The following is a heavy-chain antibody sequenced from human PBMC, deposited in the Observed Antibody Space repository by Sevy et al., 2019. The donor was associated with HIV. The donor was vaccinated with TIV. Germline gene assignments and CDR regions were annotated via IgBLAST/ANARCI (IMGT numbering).Heavy chain of an antibody. Sequence: LSLTCAASGFTFSSYSMNWVHQAPGKGLEWVSSISSSSSYIYYADSVKGRFTISRDNAKNSLYLQMNSLRAEDTAVYYCARDLGRHFDYWGQGTLVTVSS. V-gene: IGHV3-21*01. J-gene: IGHJ4*02. CDR2: ISSSSSYI. CDR3: ARDLGRHFDY. CDR1: GFTFSSYS.